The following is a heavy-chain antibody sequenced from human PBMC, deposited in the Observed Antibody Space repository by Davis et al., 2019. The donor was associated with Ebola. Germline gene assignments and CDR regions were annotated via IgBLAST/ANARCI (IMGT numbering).Heavy chain of an antibody. V-gene: IGHV4-61*01. CDR3: ARDRYSTVTTFYGMDV. J-gene: IGHJ6*01. Sequence: MPSETLSLTCSVSGGSISSSSYYWGWIRQPPGKGLEWIGYIYYSGSTNYNPSLKSRVTISVDTSKNQFSLKLSFVTAADTAIYYCARDRYSTVTTFYGMDVWGQGTTVTVSS. CDR2: IYYSGST. D-gene: IGHD4-17*01. CDR1: GGSISSSSYY.